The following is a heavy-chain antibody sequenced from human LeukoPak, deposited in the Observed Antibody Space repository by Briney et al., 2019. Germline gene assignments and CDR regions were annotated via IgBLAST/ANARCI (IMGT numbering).Heavy chain of an antibody. J-gene: IGHJ4*02. Sequence: GGSLRLSCAASGFSLSTYGVSWVRQPPGKGLEWVSDITGTGGSTYYADSVKGRFTVSRDTSKNTLYLQMNSLRAEDTAIYYCAKDHGTAVAGFYYWGQGTLVTVSS. CDR3: AKDHGTAVAGFYY. CDR2: ITGTGGST. CDR1: GFSLSTYG. V-gene: IGHV3-23*01. D-gene: IGHD6-19*01.